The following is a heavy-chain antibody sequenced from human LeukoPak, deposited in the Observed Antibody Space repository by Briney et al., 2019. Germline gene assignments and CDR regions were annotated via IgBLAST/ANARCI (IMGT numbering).Heavy chain of an antibody. Sequence: SETLSLTCTVSGGSISSSSYYWGWIRQPPGKGLEWIGSIYYSGSAYYNPSLKSRVTISVDTSKNQFSLKLSSVTAADTAVYYCARVVPITGTTSYAFDIWGQGTMVTVSS. CDR3: ARVVPITGTTSYAFDI. CDR1: GGSISSSSYY. J-gene: IGHJ3*02. V-gene: IGHV4-39*07. CDR2: IYYSGSA. D-gene: IGHD1-7*01.